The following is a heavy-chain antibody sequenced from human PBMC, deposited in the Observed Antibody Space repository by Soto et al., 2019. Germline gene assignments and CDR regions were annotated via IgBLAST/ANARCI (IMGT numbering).Heavy chain of an antibody. D-gene: IGHD3-22*01. Sequence: EVQLVQSGAEVKKPGESLKISCKGSGYSFTNHWIVWVRQVPGKGLEWVGIINPADSDTRHSQSFQGRVTLSADKSITTAYLQWSSLKASDTAMYFCARVQSAYDPYTWFDPWGQGTLVTVSS. J-gene: IGHJ5*02. CDR3: ARVQSAYDPYTWFDP. V-gene: IGHV5-51*01. CDR2: INPADSDT. CDR1: GYSFTNHW.